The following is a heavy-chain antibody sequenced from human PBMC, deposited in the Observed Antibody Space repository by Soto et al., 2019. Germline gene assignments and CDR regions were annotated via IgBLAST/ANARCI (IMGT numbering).Heavy chain of an antibody. D-gene: IGHD3-10*01. Sequence: ASVKVSCKASGYTFTSYAMHWVRQAPGQRLEWMGWINAGNGNTKYSQKFQGRVTITRDTSASTAYMELSSLRSEDTAVYYCARDRGTGSYFGPNWFDPWGQGTLDTVSS. V-gene: IGHV1-3*01. CDR1: GYTFTSYA. CDR2: INAGNGNT. CDR3: ARDRGTGSYFGPNWFDP. J-gene: IGHJ5*02.